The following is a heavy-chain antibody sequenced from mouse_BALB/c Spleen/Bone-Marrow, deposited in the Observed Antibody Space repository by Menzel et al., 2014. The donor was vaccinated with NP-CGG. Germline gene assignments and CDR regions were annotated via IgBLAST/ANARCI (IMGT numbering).Heavy chain of an antibody. CDR1: GFDFSRYW. CDR3: ARLSYYGRFAY. J-gene: IGHJ3*01. V-gene: IGHV4-1*02. D-gene: IGHD1-1*01. Sequence: EVMLVEPGGGLVQPGGSLKFSCAASGFDFSRYWMSWVRQAPGKGLEWIGEINPDSSTINYTPSLKDKFIISRDNAKNTLYLQMSKVRSEDTALYYCARLSYYGRFAYWGQGTLVTVSA. CDR2: INPDSSTI.